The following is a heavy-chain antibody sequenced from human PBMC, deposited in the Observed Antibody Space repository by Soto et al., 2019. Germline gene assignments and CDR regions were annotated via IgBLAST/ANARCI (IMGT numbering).Heavy chain of an antibody. Sequence: GGSLRLSCAASGFTFSSYAMSWVRQAPGKGLEWVSAISGSGGSTYYADTVKGRFTNSRDKSKNTTYLQMDSLRADDTAVYYCAKDFDYIWGSYRRPFDYWGQGTLVTVSS. V-gene: IGHV3-23*01. CDR2: ISGSGGST. CDR3: AKDFDYIWGSYRRPFDY. CDR1: GFTFSSYA. J-gene: IGHJ4*02. D-gene: IGHD3-16*02.